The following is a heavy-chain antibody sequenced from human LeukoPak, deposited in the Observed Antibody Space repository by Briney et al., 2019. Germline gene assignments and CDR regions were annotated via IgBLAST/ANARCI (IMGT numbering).Heavy chain of an antibody. D-gene: IGHD3-22*01. J-gene: IGHJ4*02. Sequence: ASVKVSCKASGYTFTGYYMHWVRQAPGQGLEWMGRINPNSGGTNYAQKFQGRVTMTRDTSISTAYMELSRLRSDDTAVYYCARDAPLTYYYDGSGYYYEDYWGQGTLVTVSS. V-gene: IGHV1-2*06. CDR2: INPNSGGT. CDR3: ARDAPLTYYYDGSGYYYEDY. CDR1: GYTFTGYY.